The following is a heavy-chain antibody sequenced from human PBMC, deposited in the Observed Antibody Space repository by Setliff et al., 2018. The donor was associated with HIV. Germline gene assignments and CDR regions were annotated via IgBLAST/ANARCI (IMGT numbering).Heavy chain of an antibody. CDR3: ARDAKYGSSGYDREYFDY. CDR1: GYTFTGHY. CDR2: IDPHTGGP. J-gene: IGHJ4*02. Sequence: GASVKVSCKASGYTFTGHYMHWVRQAPGQGLQWMGWIDPHTGGPQYSQKFLGRVTMTRDTSISTVYMELTSLRSDDTAIYYCARDAKYGSSGYDREYFDYWGQGTLVTVSS. D-gene: IGHD6-13*01. V-gene: IGHV1-2*02.